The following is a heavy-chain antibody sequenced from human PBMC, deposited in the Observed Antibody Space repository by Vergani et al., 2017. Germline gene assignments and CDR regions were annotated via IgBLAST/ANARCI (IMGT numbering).Heavy chain of an antibody. CDR2: IRSKANSYAT. D-gene: IGHD6-19*01. V-gene: IGHV3-73*01. CDR3: ARTYSSGWYFPPGYFDY. J-gene: IGHJ4*02. CDR1: GFTFSGSA. Sequence: EVQLVESGGGLVQPGGSLKLSCAASGFTFSGSAMHWVRQASGKGLEWVGSIRSKANSYATAYAASVKGRFTISRDDSKNTAYLQMNSLRAEDTAVDYCARTYSSGWYFPPGYFDYWGQGTLVTVS.